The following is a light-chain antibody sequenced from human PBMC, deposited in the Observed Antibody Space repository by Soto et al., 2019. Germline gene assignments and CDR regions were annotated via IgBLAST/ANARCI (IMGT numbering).Light chain of an antibody. CDR2: EGS. J-gene: IGLJ2*01. CDR3: CSYARGRV. V-gene: IGLV2-23*01. CDR1: SSDVGSYNL. Sequence: QSALTQPASVSGSPGQSITISCTGTSSDVGSYNLVSWYQHHPGKAPKLMIYEGSKRPSGVSNRFSGSKSGNTASLTISGLQADNEADYHCCSYARGRVFGGGTQLTVL.